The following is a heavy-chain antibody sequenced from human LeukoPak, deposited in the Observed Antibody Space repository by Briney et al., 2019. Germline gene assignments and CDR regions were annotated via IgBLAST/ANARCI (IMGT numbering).Heavy chain of an antibody. CDR3: AKVLPEHYYYYGMDV. V-gene: IGHV3-30*18. CDR1: GFTFSSYG. CDR2: ISYDGSNK. J-gene: IGHJ6*02. D-gene: IGHD1-14*01. Sequence: GGSLRLSCAASGFTFSSYGMHWVRQAPGKGLEWVAVISYDGSNKYYADSVKGRFTISRDNSKNTLYLQMNSLRAEDTAVYYCAKVLPEHYYYYGMDVWGQGTTVTVSS.